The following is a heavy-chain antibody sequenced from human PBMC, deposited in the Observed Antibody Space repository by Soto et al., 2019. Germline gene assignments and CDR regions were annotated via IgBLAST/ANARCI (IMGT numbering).Heavy chain of an antibody. CDR3: ASPAGTNGIYYMDV. Sequence: QVQLVQSGAEVKKPGSSVKVSCKASGGTFSSYTISWVRQAPGQGLEWMGRIIPILGIANYAQKFQGRVTITADKSTSTAYMELSSMRSEDTAVYYCASPAGTNGIYYMDVWGKGTTVTVSS. D-gene: IGHD2-8*01. CDR2: IIPILGIA. V-gene: IGHV1-69*02. J-gene: IGHJ6*03. CDR1: GGTFSSYT.